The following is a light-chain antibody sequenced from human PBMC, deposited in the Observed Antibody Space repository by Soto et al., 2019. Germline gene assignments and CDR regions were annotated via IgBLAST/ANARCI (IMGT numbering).Light chain of an antibody. Sequence: QSVLTQPPSVSGAPGQRVSISCTGSSSNIGAGYDVHWYQHLPGTAPKLLIYENNKRPSGIPDRFSGSKSGTSATLGITGLQTGDEADFYCGTWDSTLSAGVFGTGTKVTLL. J-gene: IGLJ1*01. CDR3: GTWDSTLSAGV. V-gene: IGLV1-51*01. CDR2: ENN. CDR1: SSNIGAGYD.